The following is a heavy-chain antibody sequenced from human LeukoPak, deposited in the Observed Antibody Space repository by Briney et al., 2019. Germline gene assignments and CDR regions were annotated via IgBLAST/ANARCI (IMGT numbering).Heavy chain of an antibody. CDR3: ASSYYLYYYDSSGYFDY. Sequence: PSETLSLTCTVSGGSISSSSYYWGWIRQPPGKGLEGIGSIYYSGSTYYNPSLKSRVTISVDTSKIQFSLKLSSVTAADTAVYYWASSYYLYYYDSSGYFDYRGQGTLVTVSS. D-gene: IGHD3-22*01. V-gene: IGHV4-39*07. CDR2: IYYSGST. CDR1: GGSISSSSYY. J-gene: IGHJ4*02.